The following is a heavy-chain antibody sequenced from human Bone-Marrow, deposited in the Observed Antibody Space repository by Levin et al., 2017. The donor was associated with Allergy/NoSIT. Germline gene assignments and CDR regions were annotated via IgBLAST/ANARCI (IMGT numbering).Heavy chain of an antibody. Sequence: GGSLRLSCAASGFTFSHFVMHWVRQAPGKGLEWVALISDHGVTKSYADAVKGRFTISRDNSKDTVHLQMNSLTTEDTAVYYCAILRIHYFDDWGQGTLVTVSS. V-gene: IGHV3-30*03. CDR3: AILRIHYFDD. D-gene: IGHD2-15*01. CDR2: ISDHGVTK. J-gene: IGHJ4*02. CDR1: GFTFSHFV.